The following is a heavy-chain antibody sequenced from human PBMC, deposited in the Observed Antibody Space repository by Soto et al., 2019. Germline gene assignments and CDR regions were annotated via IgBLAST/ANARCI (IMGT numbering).Heavy chain of an antibody. Sequence: ASVKVSCKASGYTFTSYGIHWVRQAPGQRLEWMGWINAANGDTKYSPKFQGRVTITRDTSASTAYMELSSLRSEDTAVYYCVRRHVSATGTDWFDPWGQGTLVTVSS. V-gene: IGHV1-3*01. CDR3: VRRHVSATGTDWFDP. J-gene: IGHJ5*02. CDR1: GYTFTSYG. D-gene: IGHD6-13*01. CDR2: INAANGDT.